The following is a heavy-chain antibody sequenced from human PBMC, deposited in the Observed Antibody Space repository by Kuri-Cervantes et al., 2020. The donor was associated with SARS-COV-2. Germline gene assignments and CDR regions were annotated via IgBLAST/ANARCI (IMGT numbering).Heavy chain of an antibody. V-gene: IGHV3-30*18. J-gene: IGHJ4*02. CDR1: GFIFSDYA. D-gene: IGHD5-24*01. Sequence: GESLKISCEASGFIFSDYAIDWVRQAPGKGLEWVAVISYDGTNKYYADSVKGRFTISRDNSKNTLYLQMNSLRPEDTAVYYCAKSSDPYNSLSGDYFDYWGQGTLVTVSS. CDR3: AKSSDPYNSLSGDYFDY. CDR2: ISYDGTNK.